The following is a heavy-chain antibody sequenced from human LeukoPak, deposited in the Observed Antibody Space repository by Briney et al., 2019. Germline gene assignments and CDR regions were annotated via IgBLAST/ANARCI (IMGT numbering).Heavy chain of an antibody. CDR1: GGSISSYY. V-gene: IGHV4-4*07. Sequence: SETVSLTCTVSGGSISSYYWSWIRQPAGKGLEWIGRIYTSGSTNYNPSLKSRVTMSVDTSKNQFSLKLSSVTAADTAVYYCASGIITMNAFDIWGQGTMVTVSS. CDR2: IYTSGST. CDR3: ASGIITMNAFDI. D-gene: IGHD3-22*01. J-gene: IGHJ3*02.